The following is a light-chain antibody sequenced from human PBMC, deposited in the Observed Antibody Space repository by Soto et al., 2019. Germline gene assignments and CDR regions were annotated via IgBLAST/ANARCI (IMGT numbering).Light chain of an antibody. CDR2: RNN. Sequence: QSVLTQPPSASGTPGQRVTISCSGSSSNIGSNYVYWYQQLPGTAPKLLIYRNNQRPSGVPDRFSGATSGTSASLAISGLRCEDEADYYCAAWDDSLSGHVVFGGGTKLTVL. CDR1: SSNIGSNY. V-gene: IGLV1-47*01. J-gene: IGLJ2*01. CDR3: AAWDDSLSGHVV.